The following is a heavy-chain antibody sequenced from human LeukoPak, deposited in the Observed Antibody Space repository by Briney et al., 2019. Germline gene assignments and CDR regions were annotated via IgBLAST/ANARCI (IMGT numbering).Heavy chain of an antibody. J-gene: IGHJ6*02. D-gene: IGHD2-2*02. V-gene: IGHV4-4*07. CDR2: IYTSGST. CDR1: GGSISSYY. CDR3: ARDPGYCSSTSCYKHYYYGMDV. Sequence: SETLSLTCIVSGGSISSYYWSWIRQPAGKGLEWIGRIYTSGSTNYNPSLKSRVTMSVDTSKNQFSLKLSSVTAADTAVYYCARDPGYCSSTSCYKHYYYGMDVWGQGTTVTVSS.